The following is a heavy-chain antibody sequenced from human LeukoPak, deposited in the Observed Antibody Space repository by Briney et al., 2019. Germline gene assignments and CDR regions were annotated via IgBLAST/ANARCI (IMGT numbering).Heavy chain of an antibody. CDR1: GGSISSGGYY. CDR2: IYYSGST. V-gene: IGHV4-31*03. CDR3: ARGAPPDYDFWSGYSGIDP. J-gene: IGHJ5*02. D-gene: IGHD3-3*01. Sequence: TLSLTCTVSGGSISSGGYYWSWIRQHPGKGLEWIGYIYYSGSTYYNPSLKSRVTISVDTSKNQFSLKLSSVTAADTAVYYCARGAPPDYDFWSGYSGIDPWGQGTLVTVSS.